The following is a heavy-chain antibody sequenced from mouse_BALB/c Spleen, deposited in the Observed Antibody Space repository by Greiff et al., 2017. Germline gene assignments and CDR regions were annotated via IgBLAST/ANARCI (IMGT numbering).Heavy chain of an antibody. CDR1: GYSITSGYY. Sequence: EVQLQQSGPGLVKPSQSLSLTCSVTGYSITSGYYWNWIRQFPGNKLEWMGYISYDGSNNYNPSLKNRISITRDTSKNQFFLKLNSVTTEDTATYYCARDGGNYLYYAMDYWGQGTSVTVSS. D-gene: IGHD2-1*01. V-gene: IGHV3-6*02. J-gene: IGHJ4*01. CDR2: ISYDGSN. CDR3: ARDGGNYLYYAMDY.